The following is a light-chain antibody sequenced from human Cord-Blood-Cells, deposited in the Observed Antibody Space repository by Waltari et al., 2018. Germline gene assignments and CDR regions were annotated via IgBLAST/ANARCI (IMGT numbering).Light chain of an antibody. Sequence: DIVLTQSPAPLPASPGERAHLTCRAIQRVSINLAWYQQKPGQAPRLLSYGASTRATGIPARFSGSGSGTEFTLTISSLQSEDFAVYYCQQYNNWLTFGGGTKVEIK. CDR2: GAS. CDR1: QRVSIN. CDR3: QQYNNWLT. V-gene: IGKV3-15*01. J-gene: IGKJ4*01.